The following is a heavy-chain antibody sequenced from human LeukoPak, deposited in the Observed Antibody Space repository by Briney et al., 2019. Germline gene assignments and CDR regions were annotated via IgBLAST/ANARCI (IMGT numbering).Heavy chain of an antibody. CDR3: ARDRGAAAGN. V-gene: IGHV3-53*01. Sequence: GGSLRLSCAASGFNVSNNYMSWVRQAPGKGLEWVSVIYRGGSTYYADSVKGRFTMSRDNSKNTVCLQMDSLRAEDTAVYYCARDRGAAAGNWGQGTLVTVSS. CDR1: GFNVSNNY. D-gene: IGHD6-13*01. CDR2: IYRGGST. J-gene: IGHJ4*02.